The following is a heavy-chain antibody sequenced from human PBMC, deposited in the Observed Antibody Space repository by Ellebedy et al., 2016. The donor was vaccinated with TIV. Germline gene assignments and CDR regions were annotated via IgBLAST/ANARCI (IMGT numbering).Heavy chain of an antibody. V-gene: IGHV3-48*04. D-gene: IGHD5-24*01. CDR1: GFTFSGHS. J-gene: IGHJ4*02. CDR3: TRDVQRWLQLGY. CDR2: IDSRGSTI. Sequence: GESLKISCAGSGFTFSGHSMNWVRQTPGKGLEWVSYIDSRGSTIYYADPVKGRFTASRDNAKNSLSLQMNSLRVEDTAVYYCTRDVQRWLQLGYWGQGTLVTVSS.